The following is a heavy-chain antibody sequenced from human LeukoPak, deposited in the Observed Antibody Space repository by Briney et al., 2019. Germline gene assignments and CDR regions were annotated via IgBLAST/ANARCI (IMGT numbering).Heavy chain of an antibody. J-gene: IGHJ3*02. CDR2: IYYSGST. CDR3: AREVMVRGVSAFDI. V-gene: IGHV4-59*01. D-gene: IGHD3-10*01. Sequence: SETLSLTCTVSGGSISSYYWSWIRQPPGKGLEWIGYIYYSGSTNYNPSLKSRVTISVDTSKNQLSLKLNSVTAADTAVYYCAREVMVRGVSAFDIWGQGAMVTVSS. CDR1: GGSISSYY.